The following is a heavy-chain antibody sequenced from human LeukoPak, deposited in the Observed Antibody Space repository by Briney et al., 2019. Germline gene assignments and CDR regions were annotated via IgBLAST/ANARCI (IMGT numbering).Heavy chain of an antibody. CDR3: ARDRSSGWYFDY. D-gene: IGHD6-19*01. V-gene: IGHV4-59*01. Sequence: SETLSLTCTVSGGSISSYYWSWIRQPPGKGLEWIGYIYYSGSTNYNPSLKSRVIISVDTSKNQFSLKLSSVTAADTAVYYCARDRSSGWYFDYWGQGTLVTVSS. J-gene: IGHJ4*02. CDR1: GGSISSYY. CDR2: IYYSGST.